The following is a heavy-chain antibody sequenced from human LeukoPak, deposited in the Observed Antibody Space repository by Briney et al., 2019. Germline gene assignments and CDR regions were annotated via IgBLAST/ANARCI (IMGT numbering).Heavy chain of an antibody. CDR3: AREMIDTAIDGTFDY. Sequence: SETLSLTCTVSGGSISRYYWSWIRQPAGKGLEWIGRIYTSGSTNYNPSLKSRVTMSVDTSKNQFSLKLSSVTAADTAVYYCAREMIDTAIDGTFDYWGQGTLVTVSS. D-gene: IGHD5-18*01. V-gene: IGHV4-4*07. J-gene: IGHJ4*02. CDR2: IYTSGST. CDR1: GGSISRYY.